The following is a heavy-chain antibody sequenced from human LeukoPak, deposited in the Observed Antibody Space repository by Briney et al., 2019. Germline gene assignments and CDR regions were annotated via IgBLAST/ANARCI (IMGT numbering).Heavy chain of an antibody. CDR2: MNPNSGNT. Sequence: ASVKVSCKASGYTFTSYDINWVRQATGQGLEWMGWMNPNSGNTGYAQKFQGRVTMTRNTSISTAYMELSSLRSEDTAVYYCARELVYAHYYYYGMDVWGQGTTVAVSS. CDR3: ARELVYAHYYYYGMDV. CDR1: GYTFTSYD. V-gene: IGHV1-8*01. J-gene: IGHJ6*02. D-gene: IGHD2-8*01.